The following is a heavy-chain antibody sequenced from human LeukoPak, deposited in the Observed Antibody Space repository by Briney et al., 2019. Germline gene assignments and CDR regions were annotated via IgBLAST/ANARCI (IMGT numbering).Heavy chain of an antibody. Sequence: GASVKVSCKASGGTFSSYAISWVRQAPGQGLEWMGGIIPIFGTANYAQKFQGRVTITTDESTSTAYMELSSLRSEDTAVYYCASGDPYCSSTSCSKGDAFDIWGQGTMVTVSS. J-gene: IGHJ3*02. CDR2: IIPIFGTA. CDR3: ASGDPYCSSTSCSKGDAFDI. D-gene: IGHD2-2*01. CDR1: GGTFSSYA. V-gene: IGHV1-69*05.